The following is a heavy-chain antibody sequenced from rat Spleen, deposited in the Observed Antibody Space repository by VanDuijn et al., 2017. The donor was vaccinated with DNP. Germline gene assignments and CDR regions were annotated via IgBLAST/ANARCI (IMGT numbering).Heavy chain of an antibody. Sequence: EVQLVESGGGLVQPGRSLKLSCTASGFTFSDYNMAWVRQAPKKGLEWVATIFYDGSRTYFRDSVKGRFTMSRDNAKSTLYLQMGSLRSEDTATYYCATHDYQGAYWGQGTLVTVSS. CDR2: IFYDGSRT. J-gene: IGHJ3*01. CDR3: ATHDYQGAY. V-gene: IGHV5S10*01. CDR1: GFTFSDYN. D-gene: IGHD1-4*01.